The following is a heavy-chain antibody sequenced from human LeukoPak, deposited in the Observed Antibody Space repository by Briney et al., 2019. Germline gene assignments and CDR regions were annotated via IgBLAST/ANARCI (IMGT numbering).Heavy chain of an antibody. D-gene: IGHD5-12*01. CDR3: ARDSGVVAAPTYYFDY. V-gene: IGHV3-30*04. Sequence: GGSLRLSCAASGFTFSSYAMHWVRQAPGKGLEWVAVISYDGSNKYYAGSVKGRFTISRDNSKNALYLQMNGLRAEDTAVYYCARDSGVVAAPTYYFDYWGQGTLVTVSS. CDR1: GFTFSSYA. CDR2: ISYDGSNK. J-gene: IGHJ4*02.